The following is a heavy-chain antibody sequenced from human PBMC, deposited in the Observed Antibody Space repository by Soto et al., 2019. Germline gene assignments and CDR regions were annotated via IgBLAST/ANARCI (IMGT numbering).Heavy chain of an antibody. Sequence: PGGSLRLSCAASGFTFSSYAMHWVRQAPGKGLEWVAVISYDGSNKYYADSVKGRFTISRDNSKNTLYLQMNSLRAEDTAVYYCARGETYYDFWSGPPDVWGQGTTVTVSS. CDR2: ISYDGSNK. D-gene: IGHD3-3*01. V-gene: IGHV3-30-3*01. J-gene: IGHJ6*02. CDR3: ARGETYYDFWSGPPDV. CDR1: GFTFSSYA.